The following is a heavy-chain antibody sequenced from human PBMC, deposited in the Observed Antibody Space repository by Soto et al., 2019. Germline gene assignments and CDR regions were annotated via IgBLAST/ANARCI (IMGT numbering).Heavy chain of an antibody. Sequence: PSETLSLTCAVSGYSISSSNWWGWIRQPPGKGLEWIGYIYYSGTTYYNPSLKSRVTMSVDTSKNQFSLKLTSVTAVDTAVYYCARREIQGPIEYWGQGTLVTLSS. D-gene: IGHD1-26*01. J-gene: IGHJ4*02. CDR2: IYYSGTT. CDR3: ARREIQGPIEY. V-gene: IGHV4-28*01. CDR1: GYSISSSNW.